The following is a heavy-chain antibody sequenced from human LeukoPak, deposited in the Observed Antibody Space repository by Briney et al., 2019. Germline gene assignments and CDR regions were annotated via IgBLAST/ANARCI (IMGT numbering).Heavy chain of an antibody. CDR2: INPSGGSA. CDR3: ARATSGSYDY. D-gene: IGHD1-26*01. J-gene: IGHJ4*02. Sequence: GASVKVSCTASGYTFTSYYMHWARQAPGQGLEWMGIINPSGGSASYAQKFQGRVTMTRDTSTSTVYMELSSLRSEDTAVYYCARATSGSYDYWGQGTLVTVSS. CDR1: GYTFTSYY. V-gene: IGHV1-46*01.